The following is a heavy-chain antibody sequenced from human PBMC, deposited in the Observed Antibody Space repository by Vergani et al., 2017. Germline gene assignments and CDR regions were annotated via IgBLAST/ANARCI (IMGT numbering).Heavy chain of an antibody. D-gene: IGHD6-13*01. CDR2: IWYDGSNK. V-gene: IGHV3-33*01. J-gene: IGHJ4*02. Sequence: QVQLVESGGGVVQPGRSLRLSCAASGFTFSSYGMHWVRQAPGKGLEWVAVIWYDGSNKYYADSVKGRFTIYRDNSKNTLYLQMNSLRAEDTAVYYCARDRGSSWPVDNYFDYWGQGTLVTVSS. CDR3: ARDRGSSWPVDNYFDY. CDR1: GFTFSSYG.